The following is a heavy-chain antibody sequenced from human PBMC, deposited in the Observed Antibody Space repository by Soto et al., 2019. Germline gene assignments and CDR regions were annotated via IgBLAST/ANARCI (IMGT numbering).Heavy chain of an antibody. V-gene: IGHV4-59*01. D-gene: IGHD3-22*01. Sequence: PSETLSLTCTVSGASISSYYWTWIRQPPWKGLEWIGHIYYSGSTSYNPSLKSRVSISVNTSKKEFSLKLSSVNAADTAVYYCARVIHYYDSSGSYAWYFDYWGHGSLVTVSS. J-gene: IGHJ4*01. CDR2: IYYSGST. CDR1: GASISSYY. CDR3: ARVIHYYDSSGSYAWYFDY.